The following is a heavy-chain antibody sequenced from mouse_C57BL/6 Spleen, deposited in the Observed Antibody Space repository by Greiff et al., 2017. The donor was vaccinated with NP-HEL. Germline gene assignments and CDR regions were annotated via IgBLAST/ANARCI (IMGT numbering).Heavy chain of an antibody. V-gene: IGHV1-53*01. D-gene: IGHD2-5*01. CDR1: GYTFTSYW. Sequence: QVQLQQPGTELVKPGASVKLSCKASGYTFTSYWMHWVKQRPGQGLEWIGNINPSHGGNTYNEKFKSKATLTVDKSSSTAYMQRSSLTSEDSAVYYCARFYYSNYGDAMDYWGQGTSVTVSS. J-gene: IGHJ4*01. CDR2: INPSHGGN. CDR3: ARFYYSNYGDAMDY.